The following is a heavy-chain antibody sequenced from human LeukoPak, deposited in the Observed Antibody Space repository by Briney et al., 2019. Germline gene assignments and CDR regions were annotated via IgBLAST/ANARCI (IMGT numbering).Heavy chain of an antibody. CDR3: AKAEGYSTGWFSY. J-gene: IGHJ4*02. Sequence: GGSLRLSCTVSGFTFSNYAMNWVRQAPGKGLEWVSGLGGSGVRTDYADSVKGRFTVSRDISKDTLYLQMNDLRAEDTAVYYCAKAEGYSTGWFSYWGQGTLVTVSS. CDR2: LGGSGVRT. D-gene: IGHD6-19*01. V-gene: IGHV3-23*01. CDR1: GFTFSNYA.